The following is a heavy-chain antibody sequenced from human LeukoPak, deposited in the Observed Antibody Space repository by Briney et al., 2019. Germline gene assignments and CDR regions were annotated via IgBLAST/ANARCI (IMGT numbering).Heavy chain of an antibody. Sequence: PGGSLRLSCAASGFTFSSYEMNWVRQAPGKGLEWVSYISSSGSTTYYADSVKGRFTISRDNAKNSLYLQMNSLRAEDTVVYYCAEFGITMIRGVWGKGTTVTISS. D-gene: IGHD3-22*01. J-gene: IGHJ6*04. CDR1: GFTFSSYE. CDR3: AEFGITMIRGV. CDR2: ISSSGSTT. V-gene: IGHV3-48*03.